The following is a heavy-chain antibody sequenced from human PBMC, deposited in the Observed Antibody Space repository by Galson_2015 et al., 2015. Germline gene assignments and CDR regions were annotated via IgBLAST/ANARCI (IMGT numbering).Heavy chain of an antibody. J-gene: IGHJ4*02. CDR3: ARDTWAYDSSGYFDY. V-gene: IGHV3-66*02. CDR2: IYSDGST. CDR1: GFIVSRNY. Sequence: SLRLSCAASGFIVSRNYMSWVRQAPGKGLECVSVIYSDGSTYYVDSVKGRFTISRGNSKNTLYLQMNSLRPEDTAVYYCARDTWAYDSSGYFDYWGQGTLVTVSS. D-gene: IGHD3-22*01.